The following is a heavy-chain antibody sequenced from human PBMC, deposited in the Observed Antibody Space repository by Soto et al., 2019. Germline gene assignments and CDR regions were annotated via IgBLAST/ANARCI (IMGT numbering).Heavy chain of an antibody. V-gene: IGHV1-2*04. CDR1: GYTFTGYY. Sequence: ASVKVSCKASGYTFTGYYMHWVRQAPGQGLEWMGWINPNSGGTNYAQKFQGWVTMTRDTSISTAYMELSRLRSDATALYFCARADCSGGSCNWFDPWGQGTLVTVSS. D-gene: IGHD2-15*01. CDR2: INPNSGGT. J-gene: IGHJ5*02. CDR3: ARADCSGGSCNWFDP.